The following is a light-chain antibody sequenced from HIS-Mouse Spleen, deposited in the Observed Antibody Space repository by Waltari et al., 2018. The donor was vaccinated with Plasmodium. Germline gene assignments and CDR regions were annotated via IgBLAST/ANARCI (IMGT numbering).Light chain of an antibody. CDR2: EDS. V-gene: IGLV3-10*01. J-gene: IGLJ3*02. Sequence: SYELTQPPSVSVSPAQTARITCSGDALPKQSAYWYQQKSGQAPVLVIYEDSKRPSGIPERCSGSSSGTMATLTISGAQVEDEADYYCYSTDSSGNHRVFGGGTKLTVL. CDR1: ALPKQS. CDR3: YSTDSSGNHRV.